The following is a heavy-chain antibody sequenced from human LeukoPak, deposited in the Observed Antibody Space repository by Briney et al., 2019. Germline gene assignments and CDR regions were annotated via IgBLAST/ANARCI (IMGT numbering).Heavy chain of an antibody. CDR3: ASGYSYGYEDY. D-gene: IGHD5-18*01. CDR2: IYPHDSDI. J-gene: IGHJ4*02. CDR1: GYIFGNYW. Sequence: GESLKISCKGSGYIFGNYWIGWVRQMPGKGLEWMAIIYPHDSDIRYSPSFQGQVTISADKSISTAYLQWSSLKASDTAMYYCASGYSYGYEDYWGQGTLVTVSS. V-gene: IGHV5-51*01.